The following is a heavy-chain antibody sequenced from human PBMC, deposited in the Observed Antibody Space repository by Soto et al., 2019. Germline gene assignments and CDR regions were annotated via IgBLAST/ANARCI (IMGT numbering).Heavy chain of an antibody. D-gene: IGHD2-2*01. Sequence: PSQSLSLTCAISGDSVSSNSAAWKWIRQSPSRGLEWLGRTYYRSKWYNDYAVSVKSRITINPDTSKNQFSLQLNSVTPEDTAVYYCARESRYCSSTSCYRRGYYFDYWGQGTLVTVSS. J-gene: IGHJ4*02. CDR1: GDSVSSNSAA. CDR2: TYYRSKWYN. V-gene: IGHV6-1*01. CDR3: ARESRYCSSTSCYRRGYYFDY.